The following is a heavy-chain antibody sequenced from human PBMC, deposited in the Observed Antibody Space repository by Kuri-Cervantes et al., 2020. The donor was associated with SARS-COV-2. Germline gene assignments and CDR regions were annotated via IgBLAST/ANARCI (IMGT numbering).Heavy chain of an antibody. J-gene: IGHJ4*02. CDR1: GYTFTSYD. V-gene: IGHV1-8*01. D-gene: IGHD1-26*01. CDR3: ARKTRGTFHLDY. Sequence: ASVKVSCRASGYTFTSYDTNWVRQAPGQGLEWVGWMNPKIDISGSVKKFQGRVTMTRDTSTNTAYMELTSLGSQDTAVYYCARKTRGTFHLDYWGPGTPVTVSS. CDR2: MNPKIDIS.